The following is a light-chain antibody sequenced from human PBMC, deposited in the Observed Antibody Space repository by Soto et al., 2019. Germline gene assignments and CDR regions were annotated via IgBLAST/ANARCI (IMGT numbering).Light chain of an antibody. Sequence: EIVLTQSPGTLSLSPGERATLSCRASQSVSSSYLAWYQQKPGQAPRLLIYGASSRATGIPDRFSGRGSGTDFTLTISRLEPEDCAVYYCQQYGSSPYTFGEGTKLEIK. CDR3: QQYGSSPYT. CDR2: GAS. CDR1: QSVSSSY. J-gene: IGKJ2*01. V-gene: IGKV3-20*01.